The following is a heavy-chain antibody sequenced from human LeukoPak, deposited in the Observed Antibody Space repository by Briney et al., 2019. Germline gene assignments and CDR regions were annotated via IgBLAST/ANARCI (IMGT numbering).Heavy chain of an antibody. Sequence: SETLSLTCTVSGGSISSYYWSWIRQPAGKGLGWIGRIYTSGSTNYNPSLKSRVTMSVDTSKNQFSLKLSSVTAADTAVYYCARDLDFWSGYYWGFDYWGQGTLVTVSS. CDR3: ARDLDFWSGYYWGFDY. V-gene: IGHV4-4*07. CDR2: IYTSGST. CDR1: GGSISSYY. J-gene: IGHJ4*02. D-gene: IGHD3-3*01.